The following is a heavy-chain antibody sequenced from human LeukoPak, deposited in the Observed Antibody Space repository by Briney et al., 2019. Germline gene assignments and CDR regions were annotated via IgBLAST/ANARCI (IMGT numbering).Heavy chain of an antibody. CDR2: ISWDGGST. CDR3: ARDPGYSSGWYPFGNDYYYYGMDV. CDR1: GFTFDDYT. Sequence: GGSLRLSCAASGFTFDDYTMHWVRQAPGKGLEWVSLISWDGGSTYYADSVKGRFTISRDNSKNTLYLQMNSLRAEDTAVYYCARDPGYSSGWYPFGNDYYYYGMDVWGQGTTVTVSS. V-gene: IGHV3-43*01. D-gene: IGHD6-19*01. J-gene: IGHJ6*02.